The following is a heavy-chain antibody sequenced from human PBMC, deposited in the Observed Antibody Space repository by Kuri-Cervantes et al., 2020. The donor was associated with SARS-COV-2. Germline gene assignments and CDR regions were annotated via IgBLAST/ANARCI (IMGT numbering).Heavy chain of an antibody. D-gene: IGHD3-3*01. Sequence: SQTLSLTCAVYGGSFSDYYWTWIRQPPGKGLEWIGEINHRRAANYNPSLKSRVTISVDTSKNQFSLKLSSVTAADTAVYYCARDRREITIFGAIYYGMDVWGQGTTVTVSS. CDR1: GGSFSDYY. CDR3: ARDRREITIFGAIYYGMDV. CDR2: INHRRAA. V-gene: IGHV4-34*01. J-gene: IGHJ6*01.